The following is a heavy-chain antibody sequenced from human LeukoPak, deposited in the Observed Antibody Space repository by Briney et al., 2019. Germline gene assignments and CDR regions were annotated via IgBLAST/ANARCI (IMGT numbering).Heavy chain of an antibody. V-gene: IGHV3-30*04. CDR1: VFNFSNYA. CDR2: ISYDGSEK. D-gene: IGHD6-19*01. CDR3: ARSGSSGWVYYYYNYMDV. Sequence: PGESLKISCVASVFNFSNYAMHWVRQAPGKGLEWLAVISYDGSEKYYAESVKGRFTISRDNSKNTLSLQMSSLKAEDTAVFYCARSGSSGWVYYYYNYMDVWGKGTTVTVSS. J-gene: IGHJ6*03.